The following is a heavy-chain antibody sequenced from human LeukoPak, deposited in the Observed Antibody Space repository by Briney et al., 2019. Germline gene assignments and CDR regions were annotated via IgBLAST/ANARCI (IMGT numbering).Heavy chain of an antibody. Sequence: SETLSLTCAVSGGSIISGGFSWNWIRQPPGKGLEWIGNISYSGSSFYTPSLKSRVTISVDTSKNEFSLKLSSVTAADTAVYYCVRENRYYDIALMDVWGKGTAVTVSS. CDR2: ISYSGSS. CDR1: GGSIISGGFS. CDR3: VRENRYYDIALMDV. V-gene: IGHV4-30-4*07. D-gene: IGHD3-9*01. J-gene: IGHJ6*03.